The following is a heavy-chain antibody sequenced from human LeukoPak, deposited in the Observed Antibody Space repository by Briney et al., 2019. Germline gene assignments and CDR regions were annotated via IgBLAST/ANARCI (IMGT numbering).Heavy chain of an antibody. V-gene: IGHV3-9*03. CDR1: GFTLDDYA. CDR3: AKGGSSGWCSGNYFDY. J-gene: IGHJ4*02. Sequence: GGSLRLSCAASGFTLDDYAMHWARQVPGKGLEWVSGITWNSGSIGYADSVKGRFTISRDNAKNSLYLQMNSLRVEDMAFYYCAKGGSSGWCSGNYFDYWGQGTLVTVSS. D-gene: IGHD6-19*01. CDR2: ITWNSGSI.